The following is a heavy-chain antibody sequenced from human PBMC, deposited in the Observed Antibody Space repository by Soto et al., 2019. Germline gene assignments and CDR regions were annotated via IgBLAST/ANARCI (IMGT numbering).Heavy chain of an antibody. D-gene: IGHD2-15*01. V-gene: IGHV1-3*01. Sequence: QVQLVQSGAEVKKPGASVKVSCKASGYTFTSYAMHWVRQAPGQRLEWMGWINAGNGNTKYSQKFQGRVTITRDTSASTAYMELSSLRSEDTAVYYCAGGRYCSGGSCPNWFDPWGQGTLVTVSS. CDR2: INAGNGNT. J-gene: IGHJ5*02. CDR3: AGGRYCSGGSCPNWFDP. CDR1: GYTFTSYA.